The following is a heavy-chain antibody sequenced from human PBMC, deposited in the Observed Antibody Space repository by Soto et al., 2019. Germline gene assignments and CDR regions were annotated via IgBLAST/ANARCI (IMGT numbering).Heavy chain of an antibody. V-gene: IGHV4-59*01. J-gene: IGHJ4*02. Sequence: SETLSLTCTVSGDSISSYYWSWIRQPPGKGLEWIGFIYYSGSTNYNPSLKSRVTISVDTSKNQFSLKLTSVTAADTAVYYCARGHAYYDFWSGYYWGQGTLVTVSS. D-gene: IGHD3-3*01. CDR2: IYYSGST. CDR3: ARGHAYYDFWSGYY. CDR1: GDSISSYY.